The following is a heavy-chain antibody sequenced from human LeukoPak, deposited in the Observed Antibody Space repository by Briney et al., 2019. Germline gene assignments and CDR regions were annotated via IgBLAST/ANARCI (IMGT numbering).Heavy chain of an antibody. CDR2: INSNSRTI. Sequence: QPGGSLRLSCAASGFTFSSYVMSWVRQAPGRGLEWVSYINSNSRTIYYADSVKGRFTVSRDNAKNSLYLQMNSLRDEDTAVYYCARDPTISGSYSDYWGQGTLVTVSS. V-gene: IGHV3-48*02. CDR1: GFTFSSYV. J-gene: IGHJ4*02. CDR3: ARDPTISGSYSDY. D-gene: IGHD1-26*01.